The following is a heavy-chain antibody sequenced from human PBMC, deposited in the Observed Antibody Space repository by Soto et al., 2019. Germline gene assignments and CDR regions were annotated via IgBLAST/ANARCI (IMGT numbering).Heavy chain of an antibody. D-gene: IGHD2-15*01. J-gene: IGHJ5*02. V-gene: IGHV3-30-3*01. CDR1: GFTFSSYA. CDR2: ISYDGSNN. CDR3: AREAGCSGGSCFHGWFDP. Sequence: QVQLVESGGGVVQPGRSLRLSCAASGFTFSSYAMHWVRQAPGKGLEWVAVISYDGSNNYYADSVKGRFTISRDNSKNTLYLQMNSLRAEDTAVYYCAREAGCSGGSCFHGWFDPWGQGTLVTVSS.